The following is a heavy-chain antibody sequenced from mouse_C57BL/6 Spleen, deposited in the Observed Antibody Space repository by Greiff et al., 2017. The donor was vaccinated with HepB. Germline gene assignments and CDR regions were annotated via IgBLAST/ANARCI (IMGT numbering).Heavy chain of an antibody. J-gene: IGHJ1*03. Sequence: QVQLQQPGAELVKPGASVKLSCKASGYTFTSYWMHWVKQRPGRGLEWIGRIDPNSGGTKYNKKFKSKATLTVDKPSSTAYMQLSSLTSEDSAVYYCARRDYYGSSPRYFDVWGTGTTVTVSS. V-gene: IGHV1-72*01. CDR3: ARRDYYGSSPRYFDV. CDR1: GYTFTSYW. D-gene: IGHD1-1*01. CDR2: IDPNSGGT.